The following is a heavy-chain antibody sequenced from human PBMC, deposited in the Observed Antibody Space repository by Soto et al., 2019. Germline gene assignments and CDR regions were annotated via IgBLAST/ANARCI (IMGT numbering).Heavy chain of an antibody. CDR1: GYTFTSYA. Sequence: ASVKVSCKASGYTFTSYAMHWVRQAPGQRLEWMGWINAGNGNTKYSQKFQGRVTITRDTSASTAYMELSSLRSEDTAVYYCARDPPPSYYYDSSGYYYPFDYWGQGTLVTVSS. CDR2: INAGNGNT. V-gene: IGHV1-3*01. J-gene: IGHJ4*02. D-gene: IGHD3-22*01. CDR3: ARDPPPSYYYDSSGYYYPFDY.